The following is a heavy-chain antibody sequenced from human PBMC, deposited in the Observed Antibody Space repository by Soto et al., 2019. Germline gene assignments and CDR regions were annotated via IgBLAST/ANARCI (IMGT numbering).Heavy chain of an antibody. CDR2: IKHDESEK. J-gene: IGHJ4*02. D-gene: IGHD6-6*01. CDR1: GFTFSSYW. CDR3: ARDRAAQSY. Sequence: PGGSLRLSCEASGFTFSSYWMSWVRQAPGKGLEWVANIKHDESEKYYVDSVKGRFTISRDNGKSSLYLQMNSLRAEDTAVYYCARDRAAQSYWGQGTLVTVSS. V-gene: IGHV3-7*01.